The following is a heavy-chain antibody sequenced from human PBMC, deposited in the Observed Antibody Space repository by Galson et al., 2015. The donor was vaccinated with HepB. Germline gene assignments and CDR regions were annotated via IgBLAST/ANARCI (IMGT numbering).Heavy chain of an antibody. Sequence: SLRLSCAASGFTFSRYGMQWVRQAPGKGLEWVADIRYDGRNKYYADSVRGRFTISRDNSKKTLYLQVDSLRDEDTAVYYCTGDRFETNPMDVVPGTIVKWGQGTLVTVSS. CDR2: IRYDGRNK. CDR3: TGDRFETNPMDVVPGTIVK. D-gene: IGHD1-1*01. CDR1: GFTFSRYG. J-gene: IGHJ4*02. V-gene: IGHV3-33*01.